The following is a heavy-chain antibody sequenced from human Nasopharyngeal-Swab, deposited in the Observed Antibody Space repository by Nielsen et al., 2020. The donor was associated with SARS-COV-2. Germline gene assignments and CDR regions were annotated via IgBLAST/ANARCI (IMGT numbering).Heavy chain of an antibody. CDR3: ARGGYSYGYSQWNDAFDI. CDR2: IIPIFGTA. V-gene: IGHV1-69*13. D-gene: IGHD5-18*01. CDR1: GGTFSRYA. Sequence: SVKVSCKASGGTFSRYAISWVRQAPGQGLEWMGGIIPIFGTANYAQKFQGRVTITADESTSTAYMELSSLRSEDTAVYYCARGGYSYGYSQWNDAFDIWGQGTMVTVSS. J-gene: IGHJ3*02.